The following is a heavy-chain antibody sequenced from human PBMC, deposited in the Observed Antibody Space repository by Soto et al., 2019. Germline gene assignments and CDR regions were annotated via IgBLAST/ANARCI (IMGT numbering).Heavy chain of an antibody. J-gene: IGHJ6*03. V-gene: IGHV4-34*01. CDR3: ARGFYYYYMDV. Sequence: SETLSLTCAVYGGSFSGYYWSWIRQPPGKGLEWIGEINHSGSTNYNPSLKSRVTISVDTSKNQFSLKLSSVTAADTAVYYCARGFYYYYMDVWGKETTVTVSS. CDR2: INHSGST. CDR1: GGSFSGYY.